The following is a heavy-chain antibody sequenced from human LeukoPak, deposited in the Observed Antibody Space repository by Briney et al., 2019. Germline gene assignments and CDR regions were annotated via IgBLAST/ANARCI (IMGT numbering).Heavy chain of an antibody. CDR3: AREILRYFDWLLPLYYYYGMDV. V-gene: IGHV3-7*01. J-gene: IGHJ6*02. CDR2: IKQDGSEK. CDR1: GFISSNYA. Sequence: GGSLRLSCAASGFISSNYAMHWVRQAPGKGLEWVANIKQDGSEKYYVDSVKGRFTISRDNAKNSLYLQMNSLRAEDTAVYYCAREILRYFDWLLPLYYYYGMDVWGQGTTVTVSS. D-gene: IGHD3-9*01.